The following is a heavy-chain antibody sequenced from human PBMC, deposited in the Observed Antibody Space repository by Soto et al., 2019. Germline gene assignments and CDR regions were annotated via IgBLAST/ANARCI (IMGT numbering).Heavy chain of an antibody. CDR2: IYYSGST. V-gene: IGHV4-31*03. CDR1: GGSISSGGDY. D-gene: IGHD2-15*01. CDR3: ARATPYYYYGMDV. J-gene: IGHJ6*02. Sequence: QVQLQESGPGLVKPSQTLSLTCTVSGGSISSGGDYWSWIRQHPGKGLEWIGYIYYSGSTYYNPSLKSRVTFSVDTSKNHFSLKLRSVTAADTAVYYCARATPYYYYGMDVWGQGTTVTVSS.